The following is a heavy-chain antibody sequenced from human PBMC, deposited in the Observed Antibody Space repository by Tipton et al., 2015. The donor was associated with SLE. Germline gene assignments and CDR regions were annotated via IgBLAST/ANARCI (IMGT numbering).Heavy chain of an antibody. V-gene: IGHV3-53*04. J-gene: IGHJ5*02. CDR2: ISNGGSK. CDR3: ARENSCSAGRCYSETWIDP. Sequence: SLRLSCAASGFTFSSYVMSWVRQAPGKGLEWVAVISNGGSKNYADYVKGRFTISRHNSKNTLYLQMNSLTPEDTAVYYCARENSCSAGRCYSETWIDPWGQGTLVIVSS. D-gene: IGHD2-15*01. CDR1: GFTFSSYV.